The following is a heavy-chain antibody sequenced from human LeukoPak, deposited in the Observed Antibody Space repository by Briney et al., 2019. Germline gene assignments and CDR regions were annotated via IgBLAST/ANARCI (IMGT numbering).Heavy chain of an antibody. Sequence: ASVKVSCKSTGYTFTTYGITWVRQAPGQGLEWMGWISTDNGDTNYAQKLQGRVTMTTDTSTSTAYMELRSLRSDDTAVYYCAREGLGELTLDCWGQGTLVTVSS. D-gene: IGHD3-16*01. CDR3: AREGLGELTLDC. CDR1: GYTFTTYG. V-gene: IGHV1-18*01. J-gene: IGHJ4*02. CDR2: ISTDNGDT.